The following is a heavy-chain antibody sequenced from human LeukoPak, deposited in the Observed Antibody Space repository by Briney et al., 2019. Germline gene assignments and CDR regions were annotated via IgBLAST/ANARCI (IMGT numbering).Heavy chain of an antibody. CDR1: GFTFSSYA. CDR3: AKLLGQGWYFFDY. CDR2: INGSGGST. Sequence: GGSLRLSCAASGFTFSSYAMSWVRQAPGKGLEWVSAINGSGGSTYYADSVKGRFTISRDNSKNTLYLQMNSLRAEDTAVYYCAKLLGQGWYFFDYWGQGTLVTVSS. V-gene: IGHV3-23*01. J-gene: IGHJ4*02. D-gene: IGHD6-19*01.